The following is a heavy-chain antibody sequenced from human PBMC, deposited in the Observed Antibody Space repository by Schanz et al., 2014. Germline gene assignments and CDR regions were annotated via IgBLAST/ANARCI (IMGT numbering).Heavy chain of an antibody. CDR1: GLIFSNYV. J-gene: IGHJ3*02. CDR2: ISGIGGST. CDR3: AKGRFGKLSAFDI. Sequence: EVQLLESGGGLVQPGGSLKLSCAASGLIFSNYVMSWVRQAPGKGLEWVSAISGIGGSTYYDDSVKGRFTITRDNSKTTLYLQMNRMRAEAAAIYYCAKGRFGKLSAFDIWGQGTMVTVSS. D-gene: IGHD3-10*01. V-gene: IGHV3-23*01.